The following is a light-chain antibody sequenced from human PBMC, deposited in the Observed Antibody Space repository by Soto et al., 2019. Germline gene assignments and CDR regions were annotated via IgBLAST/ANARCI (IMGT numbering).Light chain of an antibody. CDR2: CAS. J-gene: IGKJ1*01. Sequence: EMVLTHSPVTLSLSRVNRANLSFFASQIVHSSHLAWYQQRPGQPPRLLIYCASSRATGIHDRFSGSGSGTVFTLTIRRMEHEDFEVYFCQQYDSSPTTCGQGTKVDIK. CDR3: QQYDSSPTT. CDR1: QIVHSSH. V-gene: IGKV3-20*01.